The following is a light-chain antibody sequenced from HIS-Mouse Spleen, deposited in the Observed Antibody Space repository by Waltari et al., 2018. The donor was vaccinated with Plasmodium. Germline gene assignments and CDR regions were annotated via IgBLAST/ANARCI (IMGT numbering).Light chain of an antibody. CDR2: KAS. V-gene: IGKV1-5*03. J-gene: IGKJ1*01. CDR1: HRISSR. CDR3: EQYKSYSWT. Sequence: DIQMTQSPSTLSASVGDRVTITCRASHRISSRLAWDQQKPGKDPKLLIYKASSLESGVPSRFSGSGSGTEVTRTISSLQPDDFATYYCEQYKSYSWTFGQGTKVEIK.